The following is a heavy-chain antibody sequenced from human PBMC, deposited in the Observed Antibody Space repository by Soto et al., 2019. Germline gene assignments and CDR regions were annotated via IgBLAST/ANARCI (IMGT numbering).Heavy chain of an antibody. D-gene: IGHD3-22*01. CDR3: VRRAQYFDGTGFHAFDI. Sequence: PGGSLRLSCAASGFMFSSYAMSWVRQAPGKGLEWVSAISGGGGNTYYADSVKGRFTITRDNSKNTLYLEMNSLTVEDTAVYYCVRRAQYFDGTGFHAFDIWGQGTRVTV. V-gene: IGHV3-23*01. CDR2: ISGGGGNT. CDR1: GFMFSSYA. J-gene: IGHJ3*02.